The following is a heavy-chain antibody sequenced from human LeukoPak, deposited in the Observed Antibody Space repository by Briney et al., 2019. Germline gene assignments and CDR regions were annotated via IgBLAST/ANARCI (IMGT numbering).Heavy chain of an antibody. D-gene: IGHD2-2*01. V-gene: IGHV3-30*02. Sequence: GGSLRLSCAASGFTFSSYGMHWVRQAPGKGLEWVAFIRYDGSNKYYADSVKGRFTISRDNSKNTLYLQMNSLRAEDTAVYYCAKDWRYCSSTSCSIWGQGTLVTVSS. CDR3: AKDWRYCSSTSCSI. CDR2: IRYDGSNK. J-gene: IGHJ4*02. CDR1: GFTFSSYG.